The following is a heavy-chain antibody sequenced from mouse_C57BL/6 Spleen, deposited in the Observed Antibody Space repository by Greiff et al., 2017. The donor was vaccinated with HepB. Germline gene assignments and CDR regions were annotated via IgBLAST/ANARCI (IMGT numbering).Heavy chain of an antibody. J-gene: IGHJ2*01. CDR1: GFTFSSYT. V-gene: IGHV5-9*01. D-gene: IGHD1-1*01. Sequence: DVQLVESGGGLVKPGGSLKLSCAASGFTFSSYTMSWVRQTPEKRLEWVATISGGGGNTYYPDSVKGRFTISRDNAKNTLYLQMSSLRSEDTALYYCARGYYGTSYFDYWGQGTTLTVSS. CDR3: ARGYYGTSYFDY. CDR2: ISGGGGNT.